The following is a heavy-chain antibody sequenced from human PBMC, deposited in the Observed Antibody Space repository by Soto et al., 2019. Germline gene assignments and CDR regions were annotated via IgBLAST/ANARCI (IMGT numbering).Heavy chain of an antibody. CDR2: ISGSGDST. V-gene: IGHV3-23*01. Sequence: EVQLLESGGGLVQPGGSLRLSCAASGFTFSSYAMSWVRQAPGKGLEWVSVISGSGDSTYYADSVKGRFTISRDNSKNTLYLQMNSLRAEDTAVYYCARRSSSWYFDYWGQGNLVTVSS. CDR3: ARRSSSWYFDY. CDR1: GFTFSSYA. D-gene: IGHD6-13*01. J-gene: IGHJ4*02.